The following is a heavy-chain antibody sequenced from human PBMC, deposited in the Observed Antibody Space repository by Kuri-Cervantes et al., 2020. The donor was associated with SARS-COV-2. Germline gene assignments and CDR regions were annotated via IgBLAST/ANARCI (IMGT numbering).Heavy chain of an antibody. J-gene: IGHJ4*02. Sequence: SETLSLTCTVSGRSISDRYYYWDWIRQTPGKGLEWIGSLHFSGIMFYNASLKSRVTISVDTSKNQFSLKLSSVTAADTAVYYCARRLWFGEEYYFDYWGQGTLVTVSS. CDR2: LHFSGIM. D-gene: IGHD3-10*01. V-gene: IGHV4-39*01. CDR3: ARRLWFGEEYYFDY. CDR1: GRSISDRYYY.